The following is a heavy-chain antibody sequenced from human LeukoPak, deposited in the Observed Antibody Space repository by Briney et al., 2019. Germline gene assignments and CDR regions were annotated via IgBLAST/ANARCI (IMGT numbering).Heavy chain of an antibody. V-gene: IGHV1-18*01. CDR1: GYTFTSYG. D-gene: IGHD3-10*01. Sequence: ASVKVSCKASGYTFTSYGISWVRQAPGQGLEWMGWISAYNGNTNYAQKLQGRVTMTTDTSTSTANMELRSLRSDDTAVYYCARVDEGSWFDPWGQGTLVTVSS. CDR3: ARVDEGSWFDP. J-gene: IGHJ5*02. CDR2: ISAYNGNT.